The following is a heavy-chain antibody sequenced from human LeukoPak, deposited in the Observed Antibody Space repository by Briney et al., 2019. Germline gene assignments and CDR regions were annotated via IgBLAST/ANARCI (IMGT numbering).Heavy chain of an antibody. CDR2: ISYDGSNE. D-gene: IGHD2-8*01. Sequence: GGSLRLSCAASGFTFSSYGMHWVRQAPGKGLEWVAVISYDGSNEYYADSVKGRFTISRDNSKNTLYLQMNSLRAEDTAVYYCAKDHGPFDYWGQGTLVTVSS. CDR3: AKDHGPFDY. J-gene: IGHJ4*02. CDR1: GFTFSSYG. V-gene: IGHV3-30*18.